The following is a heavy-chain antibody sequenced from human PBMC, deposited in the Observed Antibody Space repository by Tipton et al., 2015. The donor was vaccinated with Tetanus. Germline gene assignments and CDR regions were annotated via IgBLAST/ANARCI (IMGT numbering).Heavy chain of an antibody. Sequence: GSLRLSCAASGFTFSTYWMSWIRQAPGKGLEYVANIKRDGSQKFYVDSVKGRFTISRDNAKNSLYLQMNSLTADDTAVYFCAKDPASRGWFDPWGQGTLVNVSS. CDR2: IKRDGSQK. CDR3: AKDPASRGWFDP. J-gene: IGHJ5*02. V-gene: IGHV3-7*01. CDR1: GFTFSTYW.